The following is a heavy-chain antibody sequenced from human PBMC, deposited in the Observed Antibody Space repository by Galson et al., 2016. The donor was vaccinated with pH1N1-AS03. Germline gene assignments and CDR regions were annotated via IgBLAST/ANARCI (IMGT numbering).Heavy chain of an antibody. D-gene: IGHD3-10*01. CDR1: GFSLTDGGLG. CDR3: AHRFYGSGASFFDF. J-gene: IGHJ4*02. CDR2: IYWHDDM. Sequence: PALVTPTQTLTLTCTFSGFSLTDGGLGVGWIRQPPGKALEWLGMIYWHDDMRYNPSLQNRLTLTQGVSKSEVVLQMTNVDPEDTATYYCAHRFYGSGASFFDFWGQGIVVVVS. V-gene: IGHV2-5*01.